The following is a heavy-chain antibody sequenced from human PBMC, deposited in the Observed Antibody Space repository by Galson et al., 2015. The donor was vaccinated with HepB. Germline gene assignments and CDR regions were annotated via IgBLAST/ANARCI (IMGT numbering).Heavy chain of an antibody. CDR1: GFTVSSNY. CDR3: AREKFMAAAGPRGGDY. J-gene: IGHJ4*02. CDR2: IYSGGST. D-gene: IGHD6-13*01. V-gene: IGHV3-66*01. Sequence: SLRLSCAASGFTVSSNYMSWVRQAPGKGLEWVSVIYSGGSTYYAASVKGRFTISRDNSKNTLYLQMNSLRAEDTAVYYCAREKFMAAAGPRGGDYWGQGTLVTVSS.